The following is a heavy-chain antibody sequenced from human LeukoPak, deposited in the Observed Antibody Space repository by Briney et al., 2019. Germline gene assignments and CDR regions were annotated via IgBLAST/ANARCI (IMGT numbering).Heavy chain of an antibody. CDR1: GGSISSYY. J-gene: IGHJ6*02. D-gene: IGHD2-15*01. Sequence: SETLSLTCTVSGGSISSYYWSWIRQPPGKGLEWIGYIHYSGSTNYNPSLKSRVTISVDTSKNQFSLKLSSVTAADTAVYYCARDFPGSMDVWGQGTTVTVSS. V-gene: IGHV4-59*01. CDR2: IHYSGST. CDR3: ARDFPGSMDV.